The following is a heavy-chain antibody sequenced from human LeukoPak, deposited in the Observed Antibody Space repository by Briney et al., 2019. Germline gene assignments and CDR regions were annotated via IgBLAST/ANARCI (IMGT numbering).Heavy chain of an antibody. CDR3: AKWEVFGSSSWPPDAFDI. V-gene: IGHV3-30*18. D-gene: IGHD6-13*01. Sequence: PGRSLRLSCAASGFTLSTYGMHWVRQAPGKGLEWVAFISSDGSNKFYADSVKGRLTISRDGSKNTLYLQMSSLRAEDTAVYYCAKWEVFGSSSWPPDAFDIWGQGTMVTVSS. CDR1: GFTLSTYG. J-gene: IGHJ3*02. CDR2: ISSDGSNK.